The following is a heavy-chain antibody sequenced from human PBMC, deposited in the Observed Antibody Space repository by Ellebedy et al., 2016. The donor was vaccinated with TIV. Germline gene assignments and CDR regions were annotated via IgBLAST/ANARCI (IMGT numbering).Heavy chain of an antibody. J-gene: IGHJ4*02. D-gene: IGHD1-14*01. CDR2: FSDST. Sequence: PGGSLRLSCAASGFSFSSYAMSWVRQAPGKGLEWVSHFSDSTYYADSVKGRFTISRDSSKNTLYLQMNSLSADDTAIYYCARGKSGTYIHHAFDYWGQGTLVTVSS. CDR3: ARGKSGTYIHHAFDY. CDR1: GFSFSSYA. V-gene: IGHV3-23*01.